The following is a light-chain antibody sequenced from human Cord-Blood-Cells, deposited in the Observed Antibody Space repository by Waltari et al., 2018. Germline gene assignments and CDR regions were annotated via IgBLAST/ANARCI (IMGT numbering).Light chain of an antibody. CDR1: QGISNY. V-gene: IGKV1-27*01. Sequence: DIQMTQSPSSLSASVGDRVTITCRASQGISNYLAWNQQKPGKVPKLLIYAASTLQSGVPSRFSCSGSGTDFTLTISSLQPEDVATYYCQQYNSAPRTFGQGTKVEIK. CDR3: QQYNSAPRT. CDR2: AAS. J-gene: IGKJ1*01.